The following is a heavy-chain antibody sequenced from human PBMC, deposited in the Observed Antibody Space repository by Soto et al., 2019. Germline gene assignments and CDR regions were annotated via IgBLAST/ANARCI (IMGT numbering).Heavy chain of an antibody. CDR2: ISYDGTNK. CDR1: GFSFSISP. CDR3: ARDPKTSGGQHWAFNYFDS. V-gene: IGHV3-30-3*01. Sequence: GGSLRLACAASGFSFSISPMHWVRQAPGKGPEWVALISYDGTNKFYADSVKGRFTISRDNSKSTLYLQVDSLRPEDAAVYYCARDPKTSGGQHWAFNYFDSWGQGTLVTVSS. J-gene: IGHJ4*02. D-gene: IGHD7-27*01.